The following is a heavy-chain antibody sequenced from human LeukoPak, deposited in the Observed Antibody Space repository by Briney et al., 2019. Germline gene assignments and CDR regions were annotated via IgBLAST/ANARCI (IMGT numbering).Heavy chain of an antibody. CDR3: ANRGYSILQQLMTYYYDSSGYYGGYFDY. Sequence: PGGSLRLSCAASGFTFSSYAMSWVRQAPGKGREWVSAISGSGGSTYYADSVKGRFTISRDNPKNTLYLQMNSLRAEDTAVYYCANRGYSILQQLMTYYYDSSGYYGGYFDYWGQGTLVTVSS. CDR2: ISGSGGST. V-gene: IGHV3-23*01. D-gene: IGHD3-22*01. CDR1: GFTFSSYA. J-gene: IGHJ4*02.